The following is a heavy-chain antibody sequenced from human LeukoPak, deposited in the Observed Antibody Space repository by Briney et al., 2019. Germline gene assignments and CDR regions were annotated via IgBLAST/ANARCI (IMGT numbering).Heavy chain of an antibody. CDR3: ARDYPAVVPAAIRWFDP. CDR1: GYTFTGYY. D-gene: IGHD2-2*01. V-gene: IGHV1-2*02. CDR2: INPNSGGT. J-gene: IGHJ5*02. Sequence: ASVKVSCKASGYTFTGYYMHWVRQAPGQGLEWMGLINPNSGGTNYAQKFQGRVTMTRDTSISTAYMELSRLRSDDTAVYYCARDYPAVVPAAIRWFDPWGQGTLVTVSS.